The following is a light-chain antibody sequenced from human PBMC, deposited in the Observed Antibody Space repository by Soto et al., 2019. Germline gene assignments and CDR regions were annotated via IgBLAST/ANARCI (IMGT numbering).Light chain of an antibody. CDR1: SSDVGSYNL. J-gene: IGLJ1*01. V-gene: IGLV2-23*02. Sequence: QSVLTQPASVSGSPGQSITISRTGTSSDVGSYNLVSWYQQHPGKAPKLMIYEVSKRPSGVSNRFSGSKSGNTASLTISGLQAEDEADYYCCSYAGSKVFGTGTKVTVL. CDR2: EVS. CDR3: CSYAGSKV.